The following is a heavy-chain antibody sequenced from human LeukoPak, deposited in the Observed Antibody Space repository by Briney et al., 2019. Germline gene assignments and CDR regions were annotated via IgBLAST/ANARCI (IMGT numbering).Heavy chain of an antibody. CDR1: GFTFSSYA. V-gene: IGHV3-23*01. J-gene: IGHJ4*02. D-gene: IGHD3-10*01. CDR3: AKKGFGELVIDY. CDR2: ISGSGGST. Sequence: GGSLRLSCAASGFTFSSYAMSWVRQAPGKGLEWVSAISGSGGSTYYADSVKGRFTISRDNSKDTLYLQMNSLRAEDTAVNYCAKKGFGELVIDYWGQGTLVTVSS.